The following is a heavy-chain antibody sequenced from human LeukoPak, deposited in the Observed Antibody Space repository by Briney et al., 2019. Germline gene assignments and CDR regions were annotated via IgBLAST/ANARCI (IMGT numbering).Heavy chain of an antibody. D-gene: IGHD3-22*01. V-gene: IGHV3-20*04. J-gene: IGHJ6*03. CDR1: GFTFDDYG. Sequence: GGSLRLSCAASGFTFDDYGMSWVRQAPGKGLEWVSGINWNGGSTGYADSVKGRFTISRDNAKNSLYLQMNSLRAEDTALYYCARDRVYYYDSSGYSRGPMDVWGKGTTVTVSS. CDR2: INWNGGST. CDR3: ARDRVYYYDSSGYSRGPMDV.